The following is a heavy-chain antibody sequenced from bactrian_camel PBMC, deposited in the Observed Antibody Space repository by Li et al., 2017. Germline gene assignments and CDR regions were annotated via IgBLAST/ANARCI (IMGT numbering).Heavy chain of an antibody. CDR1: GFTVSAYA. Sequence: VQLVESGGGLVQPGGSLRLSCEASGFTVSAYAMSWVRQAPGKGLEWISVIHRGGTITYYADSVKGRFTISRDDAKNALYLQLNSLKTEDTAMYYCTREDPGAGRADWGQGTQVTVS. CDR2: IHRGGTIT. CDR3: TREDPGAGRAD. D-gene: IGHD6*01. J-gene: IGHJ4*01. V-gene: IGHV3S31*01.